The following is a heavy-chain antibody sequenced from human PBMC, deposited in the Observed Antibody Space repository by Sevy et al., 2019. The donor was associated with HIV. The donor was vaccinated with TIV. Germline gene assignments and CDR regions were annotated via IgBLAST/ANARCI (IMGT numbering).Heavy chain of an antibody. CDR1: GYSFSSYA. Sequence: GGSLRLSCVVSGYSFSSYAISWVRQAPGKGLEWVSTINVRGGSTYYADSVKGRFTISRDNPKNTLFLQMINLRVDDKAIYYCARPSPMIAAAAAAFYDNWGQGTLVTVSS. J-gene: IGHJ4*02. D-gene: IGHD6-13*01. V-gene: IGHV3-23*01. CDR2: INVRGGST. CDR3: ARPSPMIAAAAAAFYDN.